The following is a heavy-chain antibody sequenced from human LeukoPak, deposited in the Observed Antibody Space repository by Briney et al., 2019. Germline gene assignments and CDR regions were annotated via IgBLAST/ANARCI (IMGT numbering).Heavy chain of an antibody. CDR2: IYYSGST. J-gene: IGHJ4*02. D-gene: IGHD3-10*01. CDR3: ARLGLWFGEFYFDY. CDR1: GGSITTYY. Sequence: SETLSLTCTVSGGSITTYYWSWIRQPPGTGLEWIGYIYYSGSTNYNPSLKSRVTISVDTSKNQFSLKLSSVTAADTAVYYCARLGLWFGEFYFDYWGQGTLVTVSS. V-gene: IGHV4-59*08.